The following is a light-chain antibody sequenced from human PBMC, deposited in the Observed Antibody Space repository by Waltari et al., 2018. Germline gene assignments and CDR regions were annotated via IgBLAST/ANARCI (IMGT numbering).Light chain of an antibody. J-gene: IGKJ4*01. V-gene: IGKV3-11*01. Sequence: EIVLTQSPATLSLSPGESATLSCRASQSIDIYLAWYQQRPGQAPRLLISDASYRATGIPARFIGSGSGTDFTLTISSLEPEDFAVYSCQQRNRWPLTFGGGTKVEL. CDR2: DAS. CDR3: QQRNRWPLT. CDR1: QSIDIY.